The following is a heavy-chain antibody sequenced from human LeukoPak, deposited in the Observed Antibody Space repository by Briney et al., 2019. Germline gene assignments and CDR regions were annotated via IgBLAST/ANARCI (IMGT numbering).Heavy chain of an antibody. CDR2: IWYDGSNK. Sequence: PGGSLRLSCAASGFTFSSYGMHWVRQAPGKGLEGVAVIWYDGSNKYYADSVKGRFTISRDNSKNTLYLQMNSLRAEDTAVYYCARGRGYSGYDLDYWGQGTLVTVSS. CDR3: ARGRGYSGYDLDY. J-gene: IGHJ4*02. D-gene: IGHD5-12*01. CDR1: GFTFSSYG. V-gene: IGHV3-33*01.